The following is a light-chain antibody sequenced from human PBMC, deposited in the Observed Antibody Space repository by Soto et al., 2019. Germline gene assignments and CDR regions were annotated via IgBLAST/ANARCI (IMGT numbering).Light chain of an antibody. J-gene: IGKJ1*01. CDR2: AAS. V-gene: IGKV1-39*01. CDR1: QSISRY. CDR3: QQNYRETPWT. Sequence: DIQMTQSPSSLSASVGDRITITCRASQSISRYLNWYQHKPGKAPKLLINAASSLERGVPSRFSGGGSGTDFTLNISSLQPDDFATYYCQQNYRETPWTFGQGTQVDIX.